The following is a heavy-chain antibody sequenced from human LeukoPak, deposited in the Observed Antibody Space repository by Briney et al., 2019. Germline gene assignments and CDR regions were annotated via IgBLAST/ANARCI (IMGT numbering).Heavy chain of an antibody. CDR3: ARGSWFGELVGLFSY. CDR1: GFTFSSYW. Sequence: GGSLRLSCAASGFTFSSYWMHWVRQAPGRGLVWVSRINSDGSSTSYADSVKGRSTISRDNAKNTLHLQMSSLRAQDTAVYFCARGSWFGELVGLFSYWGQGTLVTVSS. CDR2: INSDGSST. D-gene: IGHD3-10*01. J-gene: IGHJ4*02. V-gene: IGHV3-74*01.